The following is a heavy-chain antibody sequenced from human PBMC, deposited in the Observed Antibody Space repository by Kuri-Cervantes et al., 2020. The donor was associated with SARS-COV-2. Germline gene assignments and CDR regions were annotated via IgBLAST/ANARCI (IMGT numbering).Heavy chain of an antibody. J-gene: IGHJ4*02. CDR1: GDSISSGDYY. Sequence: LRLSCTVSGDSISSGDYYWSWIRQPPGKGLEWIGFIYYSGTTSYNPSLKSRVTMSVDTSKNQFSLKLSSVTAADMAVYYCARDRISGYLYFLDYWGRGTLVTVSS. CDR3: ARDRISGYLYFLDY. D-gene: IGHD5-12*01. V-gene: IGHV4-30-4*01. CDR2: IYYSGTT.